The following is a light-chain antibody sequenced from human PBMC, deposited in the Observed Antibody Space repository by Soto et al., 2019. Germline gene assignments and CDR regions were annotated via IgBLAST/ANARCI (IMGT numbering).Light chain of an antibody. CDR2: DAS. V-gene: IGKV3-11*01. CDR1: QSVSSY. Sequence: EIVLTQSQATLSLSPGERATLSCSASQSVSSYLAWYQQKPGQAPRLLIYDASNRATGIPARFSGSGSGTDFTLTISSLEPEDFAVYYCQQRSNWLDTFGQGTKLEIK. J-gene: IGKJ2*01. CDR3: QQRSNWLDT.